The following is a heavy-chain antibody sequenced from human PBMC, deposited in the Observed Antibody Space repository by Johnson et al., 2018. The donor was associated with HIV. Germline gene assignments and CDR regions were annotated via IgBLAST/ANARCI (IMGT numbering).Heavy chain of an antibody. CDR2: ISYDGSNK. CDR3: ARELQLWFSAFDI. CDR1: GFTFSNHA. Sequence: QVQLVESGGGVVQPGRSLRLSCAASGFTFSNHALHWVRQAPGKGLEWVASISYDGSNKYYADSVKGRFTISRDNSKNTLYLQMGSLRAEDMAVYYCARELQLWFSAFDIWGQGTMVTVSS. D-gene: IGHD5-18*01. J-gene: IGHJ3*02. V-gene: IGHV3-30*14.